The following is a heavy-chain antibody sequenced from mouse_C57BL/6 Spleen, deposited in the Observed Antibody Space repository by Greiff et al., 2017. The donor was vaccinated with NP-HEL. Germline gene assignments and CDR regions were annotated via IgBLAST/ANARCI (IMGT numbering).Heavy chain of an antibody. D-gene: IGHD3-2*02. Sequence: QVQLQQPGPELVKPGASVKLSCKASGYTFTSYWMHWVKQRPGQGLEWIGNINPSNGGTNYNEKFKSKATLTVDKSSSTAYMQLSSLTSEDSAVYYCARYDSSGYGFAYWGQGTLVTVSA. CDR2: INPSNGGT. CDR1: GYTFTSYW. CDR3: ARYDSSGYGFAY. J-gene: IGHJ3*01. V-gene: IGHV1-53*01.